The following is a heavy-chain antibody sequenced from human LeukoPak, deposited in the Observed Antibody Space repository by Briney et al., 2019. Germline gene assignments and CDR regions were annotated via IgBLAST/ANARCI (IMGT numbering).Heavy chain of an antibody. CDR2: ISGSGGST. V-gene: IGHV3-23*01. CDR1: GFTFSSYA. D-gene: IGHD3-10*01. CDR3: AKIRFGELLSIDY. Sequence: GGSLRLSCAASGFTFSSYAMSWVRQAPGKGLEWVSAISGSGGSTYYADSVKGRFTISRDNSKNTLYLQMNSLRAEDTAIYYCAKIRFGELLSIDYWGQGTLVTVSS. J-gene: IGHJ4*02.